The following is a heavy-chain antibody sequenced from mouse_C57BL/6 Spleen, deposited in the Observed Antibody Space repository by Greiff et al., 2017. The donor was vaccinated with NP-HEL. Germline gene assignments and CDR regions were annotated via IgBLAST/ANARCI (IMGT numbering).Heavy chain of an antibody. CDR3: ARGVYYDYGWFAY. V-gene: IGHV5-17*01. CDR1: GFTFSDYG. CDR2: ISSGSSTI. Sequence: EVKLMESGGGLVKPGGSLKLSCAASGFTFSDYGMHWVRQAPEKGLEWVAYISSGSSTIYYADTVKGRFTISRDNAKNTLFLQMTSLRSEDTAMYYCARGVYYDYGWFAYWGQRTLVTVSA. D-gene: IGHD2-4*01. J-gene: IGHJ3*01.